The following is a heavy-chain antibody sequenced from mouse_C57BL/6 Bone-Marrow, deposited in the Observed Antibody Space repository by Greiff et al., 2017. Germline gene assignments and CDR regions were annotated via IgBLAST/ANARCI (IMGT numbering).Heavy chain of an antibody. CDR2: ISSGGNYI. Sequence: EVQGVESGEGLVKPGGSLKLSCAASGFTFSSYAMSWVRQTPEKRLEWVAYISSGGNYIYYADTVKGRFTISRDNARNTLYLQMSSLKSEDTAMYYWTRGRGYDYDAAWFAYWGQGTLVTVSA. CDR1: GFTFSSYA. CDR3: TRGRGYDYDAAWFAY. D-gene: IGHD2-4*01. V-gene: IGHV5-9-1*02. J-gene: IGHJ3*01.